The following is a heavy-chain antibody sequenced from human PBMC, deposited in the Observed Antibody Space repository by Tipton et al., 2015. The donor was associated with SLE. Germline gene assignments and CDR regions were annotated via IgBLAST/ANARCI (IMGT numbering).Heavy chain of an antibody. CDR3: ASEPEGDY. V-gene: IGHV4-4*07. Sequence: TLSLTCTVSGGSISSYYWSWIRQPAGKGLEWIGRIYTSGSTNYNPSLKSRVTISADPSKNQFSLRLSSVTVADTAVYYCASEPEGDYWGQGTLVTVSS. D-gene: IGHD1-14*01. J-gene: IGHJ4*02. CDR1: GGSISSYY. CDR2: IYTSGST.